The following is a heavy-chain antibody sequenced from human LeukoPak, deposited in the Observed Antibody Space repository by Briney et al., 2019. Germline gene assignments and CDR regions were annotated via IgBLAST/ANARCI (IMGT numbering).Heavy chain of an antibody. J-gene: IGHJ6*03. V-gene: IGHV3-23*01. CDR2: ISGSGGST. CDR1: GLTFSSYA. CDR3: AKHSIAVAGVYYYYMDV. Sequence: PGGSLRLSCAASGLTFSSYAMSWVRQAPGKGLEWVSAISGSGGSTYYADSVKGRFTISRDNSKNTLYLQMNSLRAEDTAVYYCAKHSIAVAGVYYYYMDVWGKGTTVTVSS. D-gene: IGHD6-19*01.